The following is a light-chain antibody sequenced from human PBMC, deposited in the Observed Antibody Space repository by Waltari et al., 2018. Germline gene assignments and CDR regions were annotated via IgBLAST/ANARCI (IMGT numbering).Light chain of an antibody. J-gene: IGLJ3*02. CDR1: SSNIGSNP. Sequence: QSVLTQPPSASGAPGQRVTISCSGGSSNIGSNPVNWSQQRPGTAPTPLFHSHNRRPSGVPAGFSGSHSGTSASLTIGGLQAEDETDYYCAAWDDSLNGPVFGGGTKLTVL. CDR3: AAWDDSLNGPV. V-gene: IGLV1-44*01. CDR2: SHN.